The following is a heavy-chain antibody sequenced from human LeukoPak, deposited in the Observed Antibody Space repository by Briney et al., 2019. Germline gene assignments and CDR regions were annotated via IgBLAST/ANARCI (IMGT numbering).Heavy chain of an antibody. Sequence: SETLSLTCTVSGGSLSSSSTSYWGWIRQPPGKGLEWIGSMNYGGASHYNPSLKSRVSVSVDTSKNQFSLKLSSVTAADTAVYYCARTLSSGYPDYFYYMDVWGKGTTVTISS. CDR1: GGSLSSSSTSY. D-gene: IGHD3-22*01. J-gene: IGHJ6*03. V-gene: IGHV4-39*07. CDR3: ARTLSSGYPDYFYYMDV. CDR2: MNYGGAS.